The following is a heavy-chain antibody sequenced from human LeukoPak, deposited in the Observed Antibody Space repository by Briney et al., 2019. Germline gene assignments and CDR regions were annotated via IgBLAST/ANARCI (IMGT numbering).Heavy chain of an antibody. CDR2: IYHSGST. D-gene: IGHD1-7*01. V-gene: IGHV4-30-2*01. Sequence: SETLSLTCAVSGGSISSGGYSWSWIRQPPGKGLEWIGYIYHSGSTYYNPSLKSRVTISVDTSKNQFSLKLSSVTAADTAVYYCARVWNYQPIDYWGQGTLVTVSS. CDR1: GGSISSGGYS. CDR3: ARVWNYQPIDY. J-gene: IGHJ4*02.